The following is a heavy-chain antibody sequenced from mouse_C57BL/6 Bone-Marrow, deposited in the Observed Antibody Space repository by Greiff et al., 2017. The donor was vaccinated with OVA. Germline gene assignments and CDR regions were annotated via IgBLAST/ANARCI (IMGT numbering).Heavy chain of an antibody. J-gene: IGHJ3*01. Sequence: EVKLVESGAELVRPGASVKLSCTASGFNIKDDYMHWVKQRPEQGLEWIGWIDPENGDTEYASKFQGKATITADPSSNTAYLQLSSLTSEDTAVDYCTFYYYGSSPFAYWGQGTLVTVSA. D-gene: IGHD1-1*01. CDR1: GFNIKDDY. CDR3: TFYYYGSSPFAY. CDR2: IDPENGDT. V-gene: IGHV14-4*01.